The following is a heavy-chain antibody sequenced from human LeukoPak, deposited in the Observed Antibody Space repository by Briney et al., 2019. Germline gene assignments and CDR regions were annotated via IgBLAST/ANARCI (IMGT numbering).Heavy chain of an antibody. CDR3: AKDSRGSSVRVFDC. J-gene: IGHJ4*02. CDR2: LSGSGGST. V-gene: IGHV3-23*01. Sequence: GGSLRLSCSAFGFAFDKYAMNRVRQVPGRGLEWVSSLSGSGGSTYYADSVKGRFTISRDNSKNTLYLQMNNLRPEDTAVYYCAKDSRGSSVRVFDCWGQGTLVTVSS. CDR1: GFAFDKYA.